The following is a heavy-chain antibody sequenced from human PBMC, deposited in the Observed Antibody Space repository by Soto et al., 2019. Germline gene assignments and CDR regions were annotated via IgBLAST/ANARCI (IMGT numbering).Heavy chain of an antibody. CDR3: ASIRSSRP. CDR2: IYYSGST. J-gene: IGHJ4*02. Sequence: PSETLSLTCTVSGDSISSYYWSWIRQPPGKGLEWIGYIYYSGSTNYNPSLKSRVTISVDTSKNQFFLRLTSVTAADTAVYYCASIRSSRPWGPGTLVTVSS. V-gene: IGHV4-59*12. CDR1: GDSISSYY.